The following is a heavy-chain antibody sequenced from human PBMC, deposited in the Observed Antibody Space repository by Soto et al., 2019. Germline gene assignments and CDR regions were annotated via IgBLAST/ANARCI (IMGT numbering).Heavy chain of an antibody. CDR3: AKVNVVVVAATFEYEYYFDY. CDR1: GFTVSNNY. CDR2: ISNTGST. D-gene: IGHD2-15*01. V-gene: IGHV3-53*01. Sequence: GGSLRLSCVASGFTVSNNYMSWVRQAPGRGLEWVSAISNTGSTYYAGSVEGRSTISRDSSTNTLYLEVNSLRADDTAVYYCAKVNVVVVAATFEYEYYFDYWGQGTLVTVPS. J-gene: IGHJ4*02.